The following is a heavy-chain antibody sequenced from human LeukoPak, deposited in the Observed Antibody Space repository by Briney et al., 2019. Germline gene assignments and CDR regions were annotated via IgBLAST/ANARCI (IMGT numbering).Heavy chain of an antibody. Sequence: GGSLGLSCAASGFTFSSYSMNWVRQAPGKGLEWVSSISSSSSYIYYADSVKGRFTISRDNAKNSLYLQMNGLRAEDTAVYHCARGPNPAHFDYWGQGTLVTVSS. J-gene: IGHJ4*02. CDR3: ARGPNPAHFDY. D-gene: IGHD4/OR15-4a*01. CDR1: GFTFSSYS. CDR2: ISSSSSYI. V-gene: IGHV3-21*01.